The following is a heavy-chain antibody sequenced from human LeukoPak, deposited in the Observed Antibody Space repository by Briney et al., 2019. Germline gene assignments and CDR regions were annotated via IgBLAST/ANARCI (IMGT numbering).Heavy chain of an antibody. J-gene: IGHJ4*02. Sequence: GGSLRLSCAASGFTFSSNYMSWVRQAPGKGLEWASVIYSGGSTYYADSVKGRFTISRDNSKNTLYLQMNSLRAEDTAVYYCARASSHCSSASCYIGYWGQGTLVTVSS. CDR2: IYSGGST. CDR1: GFTFSSNY. V-gene: IGHV3-53*01. CDR3: ARASSHCSSASCYIGY. D-gene: IGHD2-2*01.